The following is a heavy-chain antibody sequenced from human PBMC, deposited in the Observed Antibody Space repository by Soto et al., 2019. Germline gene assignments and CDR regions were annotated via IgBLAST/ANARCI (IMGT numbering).Heavy chain of an antibody. CDR2: IYHTGNT. CDR3: ARARILAAGTIIDY. D-gene: IGHD6-19*01. Sequence: SETLSLTCAVSGYSISGGYYGGWIRQPPGKGLEWIGSIYHTGNTYYSPSLESRVTISVDTSKSHFSLRLTSVTAADTAVYYCARARILAAGTIIDYWGQGTMVTFSS. J-gene: IGHJ4*02. CDR1: GYSISGGYY. V-gene: IGHV4-38-2*01.